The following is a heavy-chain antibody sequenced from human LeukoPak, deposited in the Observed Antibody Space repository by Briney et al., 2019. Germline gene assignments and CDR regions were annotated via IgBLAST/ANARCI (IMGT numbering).Heavy chain of an antibody. V-gene: IGHV3-21*01. CDR2: ISSSSSYI. Sequence: GGSLRLSCAASGFTFSNYNMNWVRQAPGKGREWVSSISSSSSYIYYADPVKGRFTISRDNAKNSLYLQMSSLRAEDTAVYYCARDLEAVAGTVDYWGQGTLVTVSS. J-gene: IGHJ4*02. CDR3: ARDLEAVAGTVDY. CDR1: GFTFSNYN. D-gene: IGHD6-19*01.